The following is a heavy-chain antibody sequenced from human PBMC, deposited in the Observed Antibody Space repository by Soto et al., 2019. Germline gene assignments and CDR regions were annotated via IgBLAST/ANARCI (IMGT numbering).Heavy chain of an antibody. Sequence: EVQLVESGGGLVQPGGSLRLSCAASGITFSSYWMNWVGQAPGKGLEWVANIKQDGSEKNYVDSVKGRFTISRDNAKNSLYLQMNSLTAEDTAVYYCARAGYSSGWRFDYWGQGTLVTVSS. CDR3: ARAGYSSGWRFDY. V-gene: IGHV3-7*01. D-gene: IGHD6-19*01. CDR2: IKQDGSEK. J-gene: IGHJ4*02. CDR1: GITFSSYW.